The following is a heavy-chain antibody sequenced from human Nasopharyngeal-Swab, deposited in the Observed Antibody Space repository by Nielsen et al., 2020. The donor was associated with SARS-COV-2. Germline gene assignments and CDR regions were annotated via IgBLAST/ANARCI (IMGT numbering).Heavy chain of an antibody. D-gene: IGHD3-10*01. CDR1: GFTFSSYA. J-gene: IGHJ6*02. CDR3: ATHGSGRIGGMDV. Sequence: GESLKISCAASGFTFSSYAMSWVCQAPGKGLEWVSAISGSGGSTYYADSVKGRFTISRDNSKNTLYLQMNSLRAEDTAAYYCATHGSGRIGGMDVWGQGTTVTVSS. CDR2: ISGSGGST. V-gene: IGHV3-23*01.